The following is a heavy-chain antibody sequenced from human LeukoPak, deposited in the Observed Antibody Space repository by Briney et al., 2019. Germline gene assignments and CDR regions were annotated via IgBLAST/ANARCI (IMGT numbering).Heavy chain of an antibody. Sequence: ASVKVSCKASGYSLTTYYMHWVRQAPGQGLEWMGIINPSGGSTNYAQKFQGRVTMTRDTSTSTVYMELSSLRSEDTAVYYCAKEVRIAAAGFFDYWGQGTLVTISS. D-gene: IGHD6-13*01. CDR3: AKEVRIAAAGFFDY. J-gene: IGHJ4*02. CDR1: GYSLTTYY. CDR2: INPSGGST. V-gene: IGHV1-46*01.